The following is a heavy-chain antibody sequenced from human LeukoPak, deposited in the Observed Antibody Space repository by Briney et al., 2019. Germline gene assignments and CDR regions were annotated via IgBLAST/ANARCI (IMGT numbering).Heavy chain of an antibody. CDR2: ISAYNGNT. Sequence: GASVKVSCKASGYTFTSYGISWVRQAPGQGLEWMGWISAYNGNTNYAQKLQGRVTMTTDTSTSTAYMELRSLRSDDTAVYYCASHIITMIEGAFDIWGQGTMVTVSS. V-gene: IGHV1-18*01. D-gene: IGHD3-22*01. J-gene: IGHJ3*02. CDR1: GYTFTSYG. CDR3: ASHIITMIEGAFDI.